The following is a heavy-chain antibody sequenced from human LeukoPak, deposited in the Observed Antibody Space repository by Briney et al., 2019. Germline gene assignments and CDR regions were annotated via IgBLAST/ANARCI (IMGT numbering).Heavy chain of an antibody. CDR2: ISTDGSTT. J-gene: IGHJ5*02. CDR3: AKDNSPGWFGP. Sequence: GGSLRLSCAASGFTFSNYWMHWVRQGPEKGLALVARISTDGSTTSYADYVKGRFTISRDNAKNTVYLQMNSLRAEDTAVYYCAKDNSPGWFGPWGQGTLVTVSS. CDR1: GFTFSNYW. V-gene: IGHV3-74*01. D-gene: IGHD4-11*01.